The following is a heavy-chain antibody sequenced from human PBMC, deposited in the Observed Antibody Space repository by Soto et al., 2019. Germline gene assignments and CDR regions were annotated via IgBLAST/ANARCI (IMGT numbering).Heavy chain of an antibody. V-gene: IGHV1-69*02. CDR1: GDTFTSYT. J-gene: IGHJ4*02. CDR2: IIPSLTMA. CDR3: ATGLVPRFFES. D-gene: IGHD6-6*01. Sequence: QVQLVQSGAEVRKPGSSVRVSCRTSGDTFTSYTINWVRQAPGQGLEWMGRIIPSLTMANYAQKFQGSVTFTADKSTSTAYMDLSSLRSEDTAVYFCATGLVPRFFESWGQGTPVTVSS.